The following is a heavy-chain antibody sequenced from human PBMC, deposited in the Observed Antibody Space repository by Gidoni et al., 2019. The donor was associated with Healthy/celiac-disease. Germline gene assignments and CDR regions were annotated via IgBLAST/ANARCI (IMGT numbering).Heavy chain of an antibody. V-gene: IGHV3-23*01. D-gene: IGHD3-10*01. J-gene: IGHJ4*02. Sequence: EVQLLESGGGLVQPGGSLRLSCAASGFTFSSYAMSWVRQAPGKGLEWVSAISGSGGSTYYAYSVKGLFTISRDNSKNTLYLQMNSLRAEDTAVYYCAKVVGTEFGELLSQYYFDYWGQGTLVTVSS. CDR3: AKVVGTEFGELLSQYYFDY. CDR2: ISGSGGST. CDR1: GFTFSSYA.